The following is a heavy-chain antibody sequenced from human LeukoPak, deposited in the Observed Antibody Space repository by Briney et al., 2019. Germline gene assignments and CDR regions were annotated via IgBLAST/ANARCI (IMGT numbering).Heavy chain of an antibody. CDR1: GFTFSSSA. D-gene: IGHD2-2*01. CDR2: ISGSGGST. Sequence: GGSLRLSCAASGFTFSSSAMSWVRQAPGKGLGWVSAISGSGGSTYYADSVKGRFTISRDNSKNTLYLQMTSLRVEDTAVYYCARYCSSTSCYRSPDAFDIWGQGTMVTVSS. V-gene: IGHV3-23*01. CDR3: ARYCSSTSCYRSPDAFDI. J-gene: IGHJ3*02.